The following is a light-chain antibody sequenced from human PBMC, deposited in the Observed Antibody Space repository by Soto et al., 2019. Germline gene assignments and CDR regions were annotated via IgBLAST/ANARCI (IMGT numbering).Light chain of an antibody. CDR1: SSDVGGYNY. J-gene: IGLJ1*01. V-gene: IGLV2-14*01. CDR2: EVT. CDR3: SSYAGNSRYV. Sequence: QSALTQPASVSGSPGQSITISCSGTSSDVGGYNYVSWYQQSPGKAPKLLIYEVTNRPSGVPDRLSGFKYGNTASLTVSGLQAEDEADYYCSSYAGNSRYVFGTGTKLTVL.